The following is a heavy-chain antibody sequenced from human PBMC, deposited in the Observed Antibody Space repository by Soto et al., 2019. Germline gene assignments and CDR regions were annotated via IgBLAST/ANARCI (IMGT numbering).Heavy chain of an antibody. CDR2: SGSGGSL. Sequence: EVHLLESGGDSAPPGGSLRLSCEGSGFSVGSYGMSWVRQTPGKGLECVSSSGSGGSLYYADSVKGRFIISRDNSKNMLFLQMNSLRAEDTAVYYCAKGRGRSWSVVFFEYWGQGALVTVSS. V-gene: IGHV3-23*01. CDR3: AKGRGRSWSVVFFEY. CDR1: GFSVGSYG. D-gene: IGHD6-19*01. J-gene: IGHJ4*02.